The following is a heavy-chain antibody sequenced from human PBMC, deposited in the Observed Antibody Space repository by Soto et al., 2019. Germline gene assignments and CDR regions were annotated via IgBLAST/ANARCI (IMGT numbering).Heavy chain of an antibody. CDR1: GYAFTTYG. J-gene: IGHJ4*02. D-gene: IGHD1-1*01. Sequence: QVHLVQSGAEVKKPGASVKVSCKGSGYAFTTYGITWVRQDPGQGLEWMGWISAHNGNTNYAQKLQGRVTVPRDTATSTADMELKNLRSDDTAVYYCARGRYGDYWGQGAVVTVSS. CDR3: ARGRYGDY. CDR2: ISAHNGNT. V-gene: IGHV1-18*01.